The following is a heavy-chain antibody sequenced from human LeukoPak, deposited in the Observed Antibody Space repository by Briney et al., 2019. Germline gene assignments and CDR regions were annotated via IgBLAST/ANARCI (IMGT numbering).Heavy chain of an antibody. CDR2: IDPSDSYT. CDR1: GYSFTSYW. CDR3: ARARGDHYSFDY. D-gene: IGHD3-10*01. V-gene: IGHV5-10-1*01. Sequence: GESLKISCKGYGYSFTSYWIIWVRQMSGKGLEWMGRIDPSDSYTNYSPSLQGHVTISADKSISAAYLQWSNLKASDTAMYYCARARGDHYSFDYWGQGTLVTVSS. J-gene: IGHJ4*02.